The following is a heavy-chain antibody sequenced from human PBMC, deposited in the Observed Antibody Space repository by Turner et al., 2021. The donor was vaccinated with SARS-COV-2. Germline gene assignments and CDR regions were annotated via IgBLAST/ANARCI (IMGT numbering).Heavy chain of an antibody. V-gene: IGHV4-59*08. CDR3: ARHSTVTENYSNGMDV. CDR1: GGSMRSNY. D-gene: IGHD4-17*01. CDR2: IDYSGGT. J-gene: IGHJ6*02. Sequence: QVQLQESGPGLVKPSETVSLTCTVSGGSMRSNYWTWVRQPPGKGLEWIGHIDYSGGTNYNPSIKSRVTRAIDTSKNQFSLSLSSVNAADTAVYYCARHSTVTENYSNGMDVWGQGTTVTVS.